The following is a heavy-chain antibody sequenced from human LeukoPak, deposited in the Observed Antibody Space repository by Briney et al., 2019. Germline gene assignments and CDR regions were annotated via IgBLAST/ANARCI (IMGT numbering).Heavy chain of an antibody. J-gene: IGHJ4*02. V-gene: IGHV3-23*01. D-gene: IGHD5-12*01. Sequence: GGSLRLSCAASGFTFSSYVMNWVRQAPGKGLEWVSAISGPGGGTYYADSVKGRFTISRDNSKNTLYLQMNSLRVEDTPIYYCAKAPQGYNSYALPANWGQGTLVTVSS. CDR2: ISGPGGGT. CDR3: AKAPQGYNSYALPAN. CDR1: GFTFSSYV.